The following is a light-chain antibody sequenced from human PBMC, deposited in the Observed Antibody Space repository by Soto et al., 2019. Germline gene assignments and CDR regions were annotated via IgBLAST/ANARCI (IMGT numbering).Light chain of an antibody. CDR2: GAF. V-gene: IGKV1-12*01. CDR1: QGISTW. CDR3: EQVTTIPRT. Sequence: DIQMTQYPSSVAAAVGDRVTITCRASQGISTWLAWYQHKPGTAPKLLIFGAFSLQRGVPSRFSGSGSWTDFTLTIKSLQPEDVATYYCEQVTTIPRTFGQGTKVEIK. J-gene: IGKJ1*01.